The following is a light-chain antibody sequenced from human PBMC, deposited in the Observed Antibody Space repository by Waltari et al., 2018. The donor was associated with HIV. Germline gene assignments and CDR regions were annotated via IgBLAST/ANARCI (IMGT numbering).Light chain of an antibody. CDR1: QDINRY. J-gene: IGKJ3*01. Sequence: DIQLTQSPSFLSASVGDRVTVTCRASQDINRYFAWYQQKPGKAPKLLIYGTSFLSSGVPSRFRCSGSGTEFTLTITSLQPEDFATYYCQQVYSYPLTFDPGTKVDI. CDR3: QQVYSYPLT. V-gene: IGKV1-9*01. CDR2: GTS.